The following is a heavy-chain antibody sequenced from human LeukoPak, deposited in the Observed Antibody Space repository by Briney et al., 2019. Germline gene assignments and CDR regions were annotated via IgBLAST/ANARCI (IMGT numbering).Heavy chain of an antibody. Sequence: SVKVSCKASGGTFSSYTISWVRQAPGQGLKWMGRIIPILGIANYAQKFQGRVTITADKSTSTAYMELSSLRSEDTAVYYCARSHLRALTRQMDVWGKGTTVTVSS. CDR3: ARSHLRALTRQMDV. CDR1: GGTFSSYT. CDR2: IIPILGIA. J-gene: IGHJ6*04. D-gene: IGHD4-11*01. V-gene: IGHV1-69*02.